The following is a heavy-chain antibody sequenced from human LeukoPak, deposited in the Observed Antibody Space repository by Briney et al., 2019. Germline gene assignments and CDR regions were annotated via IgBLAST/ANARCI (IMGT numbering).Heavy chain of an antibody. V-gene: IGHV3-23*01. Sequence: GSLRLSCAASGFTFSSYAMSWVRQAPGKGLEWVSAISGSGGSTYYADSVKGRFTISRDNSKNTLHLQMNSLRAEDTAVYYVATAYCYGSGSYSDYWGQGTLVTVSS. CDR1: GFTFSSYA. J-gene: IGHJ4*02. D-gene: IGHD3-10*01. CDR2: ISGSGGST. CDR3: ATAYCYGSGSYSDY.